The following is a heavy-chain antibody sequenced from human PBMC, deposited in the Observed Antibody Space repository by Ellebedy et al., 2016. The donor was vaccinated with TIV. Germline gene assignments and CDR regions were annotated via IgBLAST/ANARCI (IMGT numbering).Heavy chain of an antibody. Sequence: GESLKISXVASGFTFSRSDMRWVRQAPGKGLEWVSAISGTDGSIKYADSVKGRFTISRDNSKKTVYLQMNSLRAEDTAKYYCTNTYPEEGLDVWGQGTTVTVSS. J-gene: IGHJ6*02. CDR3: TNTYPEEGLDV. CDR2: ISGTDGSI. CDR1: GFTFSRSD. V-gene: IGHV3-23*01. D-gene: IGHD2-21*01.